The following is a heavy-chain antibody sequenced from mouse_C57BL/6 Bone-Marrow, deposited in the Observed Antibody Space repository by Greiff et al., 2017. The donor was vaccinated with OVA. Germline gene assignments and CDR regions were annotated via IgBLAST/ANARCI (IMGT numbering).Heavy chain of an antibody. CDR2: IYPGSGST. D-gene: IGHD1-1*01. V-gene: IGHV1-55*01. CDR1: GYTFTSYW. Sequence: QVQLQQPGAELVKPGASVKMSCKASGYTFTSYWITWVKQRPGQGLEWIGDIYPGSGSTNYNEKFKSKATLTVDTSSSTAYMQLSSLTSEDSAVYYCARSFYGSSPQWYFDVWGTGTTVTVSS. J-gene: IGHJ1*03. CDR3: ARSFYGSSPQWYFDV.